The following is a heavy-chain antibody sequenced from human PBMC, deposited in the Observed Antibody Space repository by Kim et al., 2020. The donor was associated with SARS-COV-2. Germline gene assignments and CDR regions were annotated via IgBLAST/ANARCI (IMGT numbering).Heavy chain of an antibody. Sequence: SETLSLTCTVSGGSISSYYWSWIRQPPGKGLEWIGYIYYSGSTNYNPSLKSRVTISVDTSKNQFSLKLSSVTAADTAVYYCARAAEDYGDYVFYYYYMDVCGKETTVTVSS. CDR1: GGSISSYY. CDR3: ARAAEDYGDYVFYYYYMDV. D-gene: IGHD4-17*01. J-gene: IGHJ6*03. V-gene: IGHV4-59*01. CDR2: IYYSGST.